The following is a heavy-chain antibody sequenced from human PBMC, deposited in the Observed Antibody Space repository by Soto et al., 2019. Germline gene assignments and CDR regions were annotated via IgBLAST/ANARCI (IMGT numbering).Heavy chain of an antibody. CDR3: ATQARELLADYYYYGMDV. V-gene: IGHV1-24*01. CDR1: GYTLTELS. D-gene: IGHD1-26*01. J-gene: IGHJ6*02. CDR2: FDPEDGET. Sequence: XKVSCNLSGYTLTELSMHWVRQAPGKGLEWMGGFDPEDGETIYAQKFQGRVTMTEDTSTDTAYMELSSLRSEDTAVYYCATQARELLADYYYYGMDVWGQGTTVTVSS.